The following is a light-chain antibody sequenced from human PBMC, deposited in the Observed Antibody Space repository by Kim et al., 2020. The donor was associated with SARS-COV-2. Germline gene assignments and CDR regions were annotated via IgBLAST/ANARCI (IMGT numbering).Light chain of an antibody. CDR1: SSDLGGYNY. CDR3: CSYAGSYTWV. Sequence: QSALTQPRSVSGSPGQSVTIYCSGTSSDLGGYNYVSWYQQHPGKAPKLMIYDVSKRPSGFPARFSGSKSGNTASLTISGLQAEDEADYYCCSYAGSYTWVFDGGTRLSLL. CDR2: DVS. J-gene: IGLJ3*02. V-gene: IGLV2-11*01.